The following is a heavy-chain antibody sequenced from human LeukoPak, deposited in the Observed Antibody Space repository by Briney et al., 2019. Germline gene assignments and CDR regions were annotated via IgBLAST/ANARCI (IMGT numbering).Heavy chain of an antibody. CDR3: VRGNYNFDY. D-gene: IGHD5-24*01. Sequence: SQTLSLTCAISGESVSSYGAAWNWIRQTPSRGLEWLGRTYYRSKWYNEYAVSVKSRITINPDTSENQFSLQLTSVTPEDTAVYYCVRGNYNFDYWGRGTLVTVSS. CDR2: TYYRSKWYN. J-gene: IGHJ4*02. CDR1: GESVSSYGAA. V-gene: IGHV6-1*01.